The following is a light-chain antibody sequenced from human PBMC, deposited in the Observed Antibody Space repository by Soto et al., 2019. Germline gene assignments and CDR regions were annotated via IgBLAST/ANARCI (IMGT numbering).Light chain of an antibody. CDR3: QHLNTSPLT. CDR2: AAS. V-gene: IGKV1-9*01. Sequence: DIQLTQSPSFLSASVGDRVTITCRASPGISSFLAWYQQKPGKAPNLLISAASTLRTGVPSRFSGSGSGTEFTLTISSLQPEDFATYYCQHLNTSPLTFGGGTKVEI. CDR1: PGISSF. J-gene: IGKJ4*01.